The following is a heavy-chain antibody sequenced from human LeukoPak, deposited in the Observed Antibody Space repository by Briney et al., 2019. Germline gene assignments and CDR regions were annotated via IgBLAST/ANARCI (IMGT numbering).Heavy chain of an antibody. CDR3: ARMSSSGRVDY. D-gene: IGHD1-26*01. V-gene: IGHV4-59*08. J-gene: IGHJ4*02. CDR2: VHYTGGT. CDR1: GGSISPFS. Sequence: SETLSLTCTVSGGSISPFSWSWIRLPPGKGLDYIGYVHYTGGTNYHPSLQCRVTMSLDTSRNQFSLSLGSVTAADTAVYYCARMSSSGRVDYWGQGTLVTVSS.